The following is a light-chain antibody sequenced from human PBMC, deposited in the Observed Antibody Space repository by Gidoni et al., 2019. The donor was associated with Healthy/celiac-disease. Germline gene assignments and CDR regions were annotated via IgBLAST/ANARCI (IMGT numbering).Light chain of an antibody. J-gene: IGKJ1*01. Sequence: AIRMTQSPSSLSASTGDRVTITCRASKGISSYLAWYQQKPGKAPKLLIYAASTLQSGVPSRFSGSGSGTDFPLTISCLQSEDFATYYCQQYYSYPITFGQGTKVEIK. CDR3: QQYYSYPIT. CDR2: AAS. V-gene: IGKV1-8*01. CDR1: KGISSY.